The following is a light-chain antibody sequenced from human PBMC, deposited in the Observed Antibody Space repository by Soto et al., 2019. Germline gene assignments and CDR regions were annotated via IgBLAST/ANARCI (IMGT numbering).Light chain of an antibody. CDR1: QSVSRNY. CDR3: QQYGDSPRT. J-gene: IGKJ1*01. V-gene: IGKV3-20*01. CDR2: DAF. Sequence: GLTNSAVTVSLSTGERATLSCRASQSVSRNYLAWYQQRPGQAPRLLIYDAFNRATGIPDRFSGRGSGTDFTLTISRLEPEDFAVYYCQQYGDSPRTFGQGTKVDI.